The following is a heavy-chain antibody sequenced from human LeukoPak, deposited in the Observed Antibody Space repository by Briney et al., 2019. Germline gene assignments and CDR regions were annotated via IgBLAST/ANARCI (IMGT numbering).Heavy chain of an antibody. CDR1: GYSFTSYR. D-gene: IGHD1-26*01. CDR2: IYPGDSDT. J-gene: IGHJ4*02. Sequence: GESLKISCKSSGYSFTSYRIAWVRQMPGKGLEWMGIIYPGDSDTRYSPSFQGQVTISADKSINAAYLQWSGLKASDTAMYYCARREWELRRPFDYWGQGTLVTVSS. V-gene: IGHV5-51*01. CDR3: ARREWELRRPFDY.